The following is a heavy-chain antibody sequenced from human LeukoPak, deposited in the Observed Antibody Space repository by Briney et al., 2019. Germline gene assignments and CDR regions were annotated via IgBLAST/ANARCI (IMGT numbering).Heavy chain of an antibody. Sequence: GIIYPGDSDTRYSPSFQGQVTISADKSISTAYLQWSSLKASDTAMYYCARQQQEASAFDIWGQGTMVTVSS. CDR3: ARQQQEASAFDI. V-gene: IGHV5-51*01. D-gene: IGHD6-13*01. CDR2: IYPGDSDT. J-gene: IGHJ3*02.